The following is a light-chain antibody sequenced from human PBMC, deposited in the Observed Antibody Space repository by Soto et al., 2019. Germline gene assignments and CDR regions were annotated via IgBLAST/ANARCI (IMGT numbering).Light chain of an antibody. J-gene: IGLJ2*01. CDR1: SSDVGYYNY. CDR2: DVT. Sequence: QSALTQPASVSGSPGQSITISWTGTSSDVGYYNYVSWYQQHPGKAPQLMIYDVTNRPSGVSNRFSGSKSGNTASLTISGLQAEDEADYYCSSYTSSSTVVFGGGTKLTVL. V-gene: IGLV2-14*01. CDR3: SSYTSSSTVV.